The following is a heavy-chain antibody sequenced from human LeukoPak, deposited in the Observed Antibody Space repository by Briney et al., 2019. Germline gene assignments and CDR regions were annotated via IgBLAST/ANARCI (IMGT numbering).Heavy chain of an antibody. Sequence: SETLSLTCTVSGGSISSSSYYWGWIRQPPGKGLEWIGSIYYSGSTYYNPSLKSRVTISVDTSKNQFSLKLSSVTAADTAVYYCATHVTTVVKGAFDYWGQGTLVTVSS. CDR3: ATHVTTVVKGAFDY. CDR2: IYYSGST. D-gene: IGHD4-23*01. J-gene: IGHJ4*02. V-gene: IGHV4-39*07. CDR1: GGSISSSSYY.